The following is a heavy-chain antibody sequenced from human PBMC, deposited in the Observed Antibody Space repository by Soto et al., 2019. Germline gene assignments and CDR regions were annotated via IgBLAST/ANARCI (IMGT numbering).Heavy chain of an antibody. V-gene: IGHV4-4*07. D-gene: IGHD5-18*01. CDR3: ARDRGYRSGSFGS. Sequence: SETLSLTCIVSGGSISGYYWSWIRQPAGKELXWIXRIXXDXTXXXNXXLKGRGTMSVDTSKKQISLKLTSVTAADTAMYYCARDRGYRSGSFGSWGQGTLVTASS. J-gene: IGHJ5*02. CDR2: IXXDXTX. CDR1: GGSISGYY.